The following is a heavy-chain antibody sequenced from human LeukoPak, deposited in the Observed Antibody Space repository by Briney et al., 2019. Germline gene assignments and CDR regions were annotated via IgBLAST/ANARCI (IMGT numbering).Heavy chain of an antibody. J-gene: IGHJ4*02. V-gene: IGHV1-2*02. Sequence: GASVKVSCKASGYTFTGYYMHWVRQAPGQGLEWMGWINPNSGGTNYAQKFQGRVTMTRDTSISTAYMELSRLKSDDTAVYYCARSQLRYFGWLHSPFDYWGQGTLVTVSS. CDR2: INPNSGGT. D-gene: IGHD3-9*01. CDR3: ARSQLRYFGWLHSPFDY. CDR1: GYTFTGYY.